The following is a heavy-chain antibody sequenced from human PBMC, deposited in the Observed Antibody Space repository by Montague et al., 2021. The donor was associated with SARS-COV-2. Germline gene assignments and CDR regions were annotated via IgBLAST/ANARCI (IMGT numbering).Heavy chain of an antibody. V-gene: IGHV4-39*01. D-gene: IGHD3-22*01. CDR3: ARHATSSGYRSWIDP. J-gene: IGHJ5*02. Sequence: SETLSLTCTVSGGSITSSLYYWGWIRQPPGKGLEWIGTIHYSETTSYNPSLKSRVTISVDTSKDQFSLKVTSVTAADTAVYYCARHATSSGYRSWIDPWGQGTLVTVSS. CDR1: GGSITSSLYY. CDR2: IHYSETT.